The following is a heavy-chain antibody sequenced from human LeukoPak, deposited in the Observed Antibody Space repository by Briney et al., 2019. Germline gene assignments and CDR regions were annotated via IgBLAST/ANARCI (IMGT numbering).Heavy chain of an antibody. CDR2: IYYSGST. CDR1: GGSISSGGYY. Sequence: PSETLSLNCTVSGGSISSGGYYWSWIRQHPGKGLEWIGYIYYSGSTYYNPSLKSRVTISVDTSKNQFSLKLSSVTAADTAVYYCAREGVDSAFDIWGQGTMVTVSS. CDR3: AREGVDSAFDI. V-gene: IGHV4-31*03. J-gene: IGHJ3*02. D-gene: IGHD3-3*01.